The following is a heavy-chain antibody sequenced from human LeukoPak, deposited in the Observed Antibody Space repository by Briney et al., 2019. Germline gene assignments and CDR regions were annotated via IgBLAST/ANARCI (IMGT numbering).Heavy chain of an antibody. CDR1: GGSISSGGYY. D-gene: IGHD3-9*01. CDR3: ASTYYGILTGYSPFQH. J-gene: IGHJ1*01. V-gene: IGHV4-31*03. CDR2: IYYSGST. Sequence: SETLSLTCTVSGGSISSGGYYWSWIRQHPGKGLEWIGYIYYSGSTYYNPSLKSRVTISVDTSKNQFSLKLSSVTAADTAVYYCASTYYGILTGYSPFQHWGQGTLVTVSS.